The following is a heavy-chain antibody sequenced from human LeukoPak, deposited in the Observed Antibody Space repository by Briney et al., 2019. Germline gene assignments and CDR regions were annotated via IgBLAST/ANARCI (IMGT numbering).Heavy chain of an antibody. J-gene: IGHJ5*02. CDR2: INPNSGGT. V-gene: IGHV1-2*02. Sequence: ASVKVSCKASEYTFTGYYMHWVRQAPGQGLEWMGWINPNSGGTNYAQKFQGRVTMTRDTSISTAYMELSRLRSDDTAVYYCARVPNRIVVLTAIAFPNWFDPWGQGTLVTVSP. CDR1: EYTFTGYY. D-gene: IGHD2-21*02. CDR3: ARVPNRIVVLTAIAFPNWFDP.